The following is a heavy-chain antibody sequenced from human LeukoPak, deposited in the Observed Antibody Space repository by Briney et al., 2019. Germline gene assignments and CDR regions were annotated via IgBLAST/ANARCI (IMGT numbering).Heavy chain of an antibody. CDR2: ISIYTGNT. V-gene: IGHV1-18*04. D-gene: IGHD2-21*02. CDR3: ARVRGTALTAYPGYFDY. J-gene: IGHJ4*02. CDR1: GYTFTSYG. Sequence: VLVKVSCKASGYTFTSYGISWVRQAPGQGLEWMGWISIYTGNTKYGEKFQGRATMTRDTSTSTAYMEVRSLRSDDTAVYYCARVRGTALTAYPGYFDYWGQGTLVTVSS.